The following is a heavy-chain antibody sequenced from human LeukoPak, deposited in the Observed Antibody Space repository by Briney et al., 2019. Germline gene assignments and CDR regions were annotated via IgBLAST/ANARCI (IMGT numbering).Heavy chain of an antibody. V-gene: IGHV4-59*12. CDR3: ARGLYGDYVGPPYFDY. CDR1: GGSISSYY. CDR2: IYYSGST. Sequence: SETLSLTCTVSGGSISSYYWSWIRQPPGKGLEWIGYIYYSGSTNYNPSLKSRVTISVDTSKNQFSLKLSSVTAADTAVYYCARGLYGDYVGPPYFDYWGQGTLVTVSS. D-gene: IGHD4-17*01. J-gene: IGHJ4*02.